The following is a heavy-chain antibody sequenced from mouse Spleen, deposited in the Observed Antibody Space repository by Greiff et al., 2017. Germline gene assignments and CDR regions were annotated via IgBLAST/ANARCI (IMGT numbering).Heavy chain of an antibody. Sequence: ESGPGLVKPSQSLSLTCSVTGYSITSGYYWNWIRQFPGNKLEWMGYISYDGSNNYNPSLKNRISITRDTSKNQFFLKLNSVTTEDTATYYCARVYGSSYPYYFDYWGQGTTLTVSS. CDR2: ISYDGSN. CDR3: ARVYGSSYPYYFDY. CDR1: GYSITSGYY. D-gene: IGHD1-1*01. V-gene: IGHV3-6*01. J-gene: IGHJ2*01.